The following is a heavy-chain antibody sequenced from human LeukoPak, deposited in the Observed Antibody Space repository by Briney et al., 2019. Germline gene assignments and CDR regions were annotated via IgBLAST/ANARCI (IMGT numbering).Heavy chain of an antibody. CDR3: ALEYDGSGYFNFDY. Sequence: SETLSLTCTVSGGSISSYYWSWIRQPAGKGLEWIGRIYTSGSTNYNPPLKSRVTMSVDTSKNQFSLKLSSVTAADTAVYYCALEYDGSGYFNFDYWGQGTLVTVSS. D-gene: IGHD3-22*01. V-gene: IGHV4-4*07. J-gene: IGHJ4*02. CDR1: GGSISSYY. CDR2: IYTSGST.